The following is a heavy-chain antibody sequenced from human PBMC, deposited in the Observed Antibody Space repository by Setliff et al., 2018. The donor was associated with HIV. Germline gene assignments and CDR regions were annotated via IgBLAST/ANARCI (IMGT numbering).Heavy chain of an antibody. CDR2: MHHSGST. CDR3: ASLSDISSGWYGSFDF. Sequence: PSETLSLTCVVSGYSISSGYFWGLIRQPPGEGREWIGNMHHSGSTYYKPSLKSRVTMSGDTSKNQFSLKLTSVTAADTAVYYCASLSDISSGWYGSFDFWGQGTLVTVSS. V-gene: IGHV4-38-2*01. CDR1: GYSISSGYF. J-gene: IGHJ4*02. D-gene: IGHD6-19*01.